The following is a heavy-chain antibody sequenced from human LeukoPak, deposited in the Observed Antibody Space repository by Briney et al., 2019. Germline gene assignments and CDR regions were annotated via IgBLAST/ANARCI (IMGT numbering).Heavy chain of an antibody. CDR1: GFTFSNYG. V-gene: IGHV3-30*18. CDR2: ISYDGSNK. J-gene: IGHJ4*02. Sequence: PGGSLRLSCAASGFTFSNYGMHWVRQAPGKGLEWVAVISYDGSNKYYADSVKGRFTISRDNSKNTLYLQMNSLRAEDTAVYYCAKGNVKGGKWLPGYFDYWGQGTLVTVSS. CDR3: AKGNVKGGKWLPGYFDY. D-gene: IGHD6-19*01.